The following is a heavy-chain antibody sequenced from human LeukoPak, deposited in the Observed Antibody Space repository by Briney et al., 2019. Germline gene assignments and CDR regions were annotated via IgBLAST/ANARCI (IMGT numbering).Heavy chain of an antibody. J-gene: IGHJ4*02. CDR1: GFSFSSYW. D-gene: IGHD2-15*01. Sequence: QSGGSLRLSCTASGFSFSSYWMSWVRQAPGKGLEWVANIRYDGSEKDYVDSVKGRFTISRDNTKNSMYLQMDSLRVEDTAVYYCAKNWGYHDYWGQGTLVAVSS. CDR3: AKNWGYHDY. CDR2: IRYDGSEK. V-gene: IGHV3-7*03.